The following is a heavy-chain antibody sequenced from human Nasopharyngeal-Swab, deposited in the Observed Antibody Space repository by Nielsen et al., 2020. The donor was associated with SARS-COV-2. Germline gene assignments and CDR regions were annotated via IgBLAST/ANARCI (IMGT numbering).Heavy chain of an antibody. CDR2: IHTAGDT. J-gene: IGHJ4*02. CDR1: GFTFSRHD. Sequence: GESLKISCAASGFTFSRHDMHWVRQVTGKGLEWVSAIHTAGDTWYAGSVKGRFTISRENAKNSLYLQMNSLRAGDTAVYHCVRDGDYSFDDWGQGTLVTVSS. D-gene: IGHD3-16*01. V-gene: IGHV3-13*01. CDR3: VRDGDYSFDD.